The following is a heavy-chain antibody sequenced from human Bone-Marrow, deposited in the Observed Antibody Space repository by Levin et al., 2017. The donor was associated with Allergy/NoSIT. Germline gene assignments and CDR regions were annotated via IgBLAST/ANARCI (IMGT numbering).Heavy chain of an antibody. CDR2: IKSKPDGGTT. D-gene: IGHD2-15*01. Sequence: KPGGSLRLSCAASGFTFGNAWMSWVRQAPGKGLEWVGRIKSKPDGGTTDYAAPVKGRFTISRDDSKNTVSLQMSSLKIEDTAVYYCTTDAGVAAAPIFQHWGQGTLVTVSS. CDR3: TTDAGVAAAPIFQH. J-gene: IGHJ1*01. V-gene: IGHV3-15*01. CDR1: GFTFGNAW.